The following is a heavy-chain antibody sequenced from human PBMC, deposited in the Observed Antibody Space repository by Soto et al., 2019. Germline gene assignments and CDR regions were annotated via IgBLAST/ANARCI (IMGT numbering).Heavy chain of an antibody. V-gene: IGHV4-34*01. J-gene: IGHJ6*02. CDR3: ARVNRVGGWSNYYYYYGMDV. D-gene: IGHD6-19*01. CDR1: GGSFSGYY. Sequence: SETLSLTCAVYGGSFSGYYWSWIRQPPGKGLEWIGEINHSGSTNYNPSLKSRVTTSVDTSKNQFSLKLSSVTAADTAVYYCARVNRVGGWSNYYYYYGMDVWGQGTTVTVSS. CDR2: INHSGST.